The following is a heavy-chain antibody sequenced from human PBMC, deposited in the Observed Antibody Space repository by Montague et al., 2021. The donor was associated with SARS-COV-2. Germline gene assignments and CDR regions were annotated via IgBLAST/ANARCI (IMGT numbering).Heavy chain of an antibody. CDR2: PYYRSKWYN. J-gene: IGHJ4*02. CDR1: GDSVVRNSAA. CDR3: ARDGGINSRPRPHTFHY. D-gene: IGHD3-10*01. V-gene: IGHV6-1*01. Sequence: CAISGDSVVRNSAAWKWHRHYPSRDLEWLCRPYYRSKWYNDYAVSVKSRITINPDTSKNQFSLQLNSVTPEDTAVYYCARDGGINSRPRPHTFHYWGQGTLVTVSS.